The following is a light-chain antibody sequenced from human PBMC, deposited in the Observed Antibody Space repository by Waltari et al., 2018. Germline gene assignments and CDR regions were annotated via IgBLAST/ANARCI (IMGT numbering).Light chain of an antibody. CDR2: KAS. V-gene: IGKV1-39*01. CDR1: ENVNNY. J-gene: IGKJ3*01. CDR3: QHGYGTPFT. Sequence: DIQMTQSPSSLSASVGDRVTITCRASENVNNYLNWYQQKPGKAPKLLIYKASTLQSGVPSRFSGSGSWTDYTFTISSLQSEDVATYYCQHGYGTPFTFGPGTKLDIK.